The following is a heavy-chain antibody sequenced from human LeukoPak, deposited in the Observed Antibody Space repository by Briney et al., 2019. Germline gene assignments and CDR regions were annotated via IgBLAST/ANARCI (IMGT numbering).Heavy chain of an antibody. V-gene: IGHV1-2*02. D-gene: IGHD4-11*01. CDR1: GYTFTGYY. CDR2: INPKSGDT. J-gene: IGHJ6*03. Sequence: GASVKVSCKASGYTFTGYYMHWVRQAPGQGLEWMGWINPKSGDTNYAQKFQGRVTMTRDTSISTAYMELSSLRSDDTAVYYCARAGTTTVTNDYYYYMDVWGKGTTVTISS. CDR3: ARAGTTTVTNDYYYYMDV.